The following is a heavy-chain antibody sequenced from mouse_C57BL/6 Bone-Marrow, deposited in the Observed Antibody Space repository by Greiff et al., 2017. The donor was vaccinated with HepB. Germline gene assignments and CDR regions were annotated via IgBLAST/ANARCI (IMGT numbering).Heavy chain of an antibody. V-gene: IGHV1-54*01. CDR3: AMIYYAAY. Sequence: QVQLQQSGAELVRPGTSVKVSCKASGYAFTNYLIEWVKQRPGQGLEWIGVINPGSGGTNYNEKFKGKATLTADKSSSTAYMQLSSLTSEDSAVYFCAMIYYAAYWGQGTLVTVSA. CDR2: INPGSGGT. D-gene: IGHD1-1*01. CDR1: GYAFTNYL. J-gene: IGHJ3*01.